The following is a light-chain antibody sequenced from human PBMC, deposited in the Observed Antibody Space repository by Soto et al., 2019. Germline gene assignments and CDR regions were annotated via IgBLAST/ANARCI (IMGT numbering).Light chain of an antibody. Sequence: QSALTQPASVSGSPGQSITISCTGTSSDVGTYNLVSWYQQHPGKAPKLMIYEGSKWPSGVSNRFSGSKSGSTASLTISGLQAEDEADYYCCSYADSTTYVFGTGTKLTVL. CDR2: EGS. CDR3: CSYADSTTYV. J-gene: IGLJ1*01. CDR1: SSDVGTYNL. V-gene: IGLV2-23*01.